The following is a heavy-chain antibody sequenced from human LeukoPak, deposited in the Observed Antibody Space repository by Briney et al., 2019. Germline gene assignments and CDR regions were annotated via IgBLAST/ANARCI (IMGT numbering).Heavy chain of an antibody. J-gene: IGHJ4*02. CDR3: AKGEYSSDY. V-gene: IGHV3-23*01. CDR2: ISGSGGST. Sequence: GGSLRLSCAASGFTFSSYATNWVRQAPGKGLEWVSAISGSGGSTYYVDSMKGRFTISRDNSKNTLYLQMNSLRAEDTAVYYCAKGEYSSDYWGQGTLVTVSS. D-gene: IGHD6-6*01. CDR1: GFTFSSYA.